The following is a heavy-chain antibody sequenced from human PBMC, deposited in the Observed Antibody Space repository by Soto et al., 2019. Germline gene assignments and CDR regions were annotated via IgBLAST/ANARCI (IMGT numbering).Heavy chain of an antibody. V-gene: IGHV1-58*01. Sequence: QMQLVQSGPEVKKPGTSVKVSCKASVFTFTSSAVQWVRQARGQRLEWIGWIVVGSGNTNYAQKFQERVIITGDMSTSTAYMELSSLGSEDTAVYYCAADLITFGGVIDRFDYWCQGALVTVSS. CDR3: AADLITFGGVIDRFDY. CDR1: VFTFTSSA. CDR2: IVVGSGNT. D-gene: IGHD3-16*01. J-gene: IGHJ4*02.